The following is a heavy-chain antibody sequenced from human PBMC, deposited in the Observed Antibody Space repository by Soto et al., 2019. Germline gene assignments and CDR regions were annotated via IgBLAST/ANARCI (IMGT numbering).Heavy chain of an antibody. J-gene: IGHJ6*03. CDR2: INAGNGNT. CDR1: GYTFTSYA. Sequence: ASVKVSCKASGYTFTSYAMHWVRQAPGQRLEWMGWINAGNGNTKYSQKFQGRVTITRDTSAISAYMELSSLRSADTAVYYCARGYCGGDCYYYYYYYMDVWGKGTTVTVSS. CDR3: ARGYCGGDCYYYYYYYMDV. D-gene: IGHD2-21*02. V-gene: IGHV1-3*01.